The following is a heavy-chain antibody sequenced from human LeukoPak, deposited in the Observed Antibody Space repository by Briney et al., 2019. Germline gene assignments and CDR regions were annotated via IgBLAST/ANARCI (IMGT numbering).Heavy chain of an antibody. V-gene: IGHV3-9*01. CDR3: ARDGWSGYLADRYYYYMDV. CDR2: ISWNSGSI. CDR1: GFTFDDYA. D-gene: IGHD3-3*01. J-gene: IGHJ6*03. Sequence: PGRSLRLSCAASGFTFDDYAMHWVRQAPGKGLEWVSGISWNSGSIGYADSVKGRFTISRDNAKNSLYLQMNSLRAEDTAVYYCARDGWSGYLADRYYYYMDVWGKGTTVTVSS.